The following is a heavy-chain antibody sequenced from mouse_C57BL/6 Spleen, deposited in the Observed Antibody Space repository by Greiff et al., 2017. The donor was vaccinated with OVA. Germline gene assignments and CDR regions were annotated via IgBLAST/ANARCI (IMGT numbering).Heavy chain of an antibody. CDR3: ARKGFYYDYDGYAMDY. CDR2: IDPSDSYT. J-gene: IGHJ4*01. Sequence: VQLQQPGAELVMPGASVKLSCKASGYTFTSYWMHWVKQRPGQGLEWIGEIDPSDSYTNYNQKFKGKSTLTVDKSSSTAYMQLSSLTSEDSAVYYCARKGFYYDYDGYAMDYWGQGTSVTVSS. CDR1: GYTFTSYW. D-gene: IGHD2-4*01. V-gene: IGHV1-69*01.